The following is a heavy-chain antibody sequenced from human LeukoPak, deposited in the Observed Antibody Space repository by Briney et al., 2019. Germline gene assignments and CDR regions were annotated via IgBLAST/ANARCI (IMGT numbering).Heavy chain of an antibody. J-gene: IGHJ4*02. V-gene: IGHV1-69*04. D-gene: IGHD3-22*01. Sequence: GSSVKVSCKASGGAFSSYAISWVRQAPGQGLGWMGRIIPIFGIANYAQKFQGRVTITADKSTSTAYMELSSLRSEDTAVYYCARDKNYDSSGYYYYWGQGTLVTVSS. CDR2: IIPIFGIA. CDR1: GGAFSSYA. CDR3: ARDKNYDSSGYYYY.